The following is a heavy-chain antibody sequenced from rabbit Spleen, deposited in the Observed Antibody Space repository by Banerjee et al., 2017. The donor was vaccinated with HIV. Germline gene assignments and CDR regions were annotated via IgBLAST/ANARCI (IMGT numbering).Heavy chain of an antibody. Sequence: QEQLEESGGGLVKPEGSLTLTCKASGFDLSSYYYMCWVRQAPGKGLQWIGCINTSSGTAYYASWVNGRFSISKASSTTVTLQMTSLTAADTATYFCARDDSVASGRDFGLWGQGTLVTVS. CDR3: ARDDSVASGRDFGL. J-gene: IGHJ4*01. CDR2: INTSSGTA. V-gene: IGHV1S45*01. D-gene: IGHD1-1*01. CDR1: GFDLSSYYY.